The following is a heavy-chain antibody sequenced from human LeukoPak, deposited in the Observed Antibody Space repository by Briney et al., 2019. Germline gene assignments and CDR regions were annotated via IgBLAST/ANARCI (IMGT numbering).Heavy chain of an antibody. J-gene: IGHJ4*02. D-gene: IGHD3-3*01. CDR3: ARDGPSDFFDY. CDR1: GGSISSYY. CDR2: IYTSGGT. Sequence: PSGTLSLTCTVSGGSISSYYWSWIRQPAGKGLEWIGRIYTSGGTNYNPSLKSRVTISLDESKNQFSLKLSSVTAADTAVYYCARDGPSDFFDYWGQGTLVTVSS. V-gene: IGHV4-4*07.